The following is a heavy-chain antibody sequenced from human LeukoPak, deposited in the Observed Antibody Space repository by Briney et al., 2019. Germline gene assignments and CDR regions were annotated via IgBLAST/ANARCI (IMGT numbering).Heavy chain of an antibody. D-gene: IGHD2-2*01. CDR1: GFTFDDYA. CDR2: ISWNGGSI. Sequence: SLRLSCAASGFTFDDYAMHWVRQAPGKGLEWVSGISWNGGSIGYADSVKGRFTISRDNAKNSLYLQMNSLRAEDTALYYCVKGSLYCSSTSCYGGILDYWGQGTLVTVSS. V-gene: IGHV3-9*01. CDR3: VKGSLYCSSTSCYGGILDY. J-gene: IGHJ4*02.